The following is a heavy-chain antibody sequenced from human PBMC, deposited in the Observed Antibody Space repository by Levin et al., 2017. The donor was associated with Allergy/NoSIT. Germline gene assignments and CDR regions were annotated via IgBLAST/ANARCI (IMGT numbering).Heavy chain of an antibody. CDR1: GVSVSSDDYY. Sequence: PSETLSLTCIVSGPVSGVSVSSDDYYWGWIRQPPGKGLEWIGSIYYTGSSHYNPSLKSRVTISVDTSKDHFSLNLTSVTAADTAVYFCARSSSLEYFDPWGQGTLVTVSS. V-gene: IGHV4-39*02. J-gene: IGHJ5*02. D-gene: IGHD3-3*01. CDR2: IYYTGSS. CDR3: ARSSSLEYFDP.